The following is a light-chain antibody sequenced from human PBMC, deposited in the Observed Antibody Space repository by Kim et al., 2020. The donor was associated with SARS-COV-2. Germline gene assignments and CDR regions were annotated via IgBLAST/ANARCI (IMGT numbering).Light chain of an antibody. V-gene: IGKV2-28*01. J-gene: IGKJ2*03. Sequence: EPASISCRSSQSLLHSNGYNYLDWDLQKPGQSPQLLIYLGSNRASGVPDRFSGSGSGTDFTLKISRVEAEDVGVYYCMQALQTPRSFGQGTKLEI. CDR1: QSLLHSNGYNY. CDR2: LGS. CDR3: MQALQTPRS.